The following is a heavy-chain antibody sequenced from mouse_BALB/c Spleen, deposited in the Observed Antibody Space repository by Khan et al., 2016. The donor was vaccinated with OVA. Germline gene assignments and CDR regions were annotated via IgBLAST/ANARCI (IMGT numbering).Heavy chain of an antibody. J-gene: IGHJ3*01. CDR1: GFSLTNYS. D-gene: IGHD2-4*01. CDR3: ARRGYDYGRGALFAY. Sequence: QVQLKQSGPGLVQPSQSLSITCTVSGFSLTNYSLHWVRQSPGKGLEWLGVIWSAGSTDYNAAFISRLTIRKDNSRSQVFFKMNSLQPNATAIYYCARRGYDYGRGALFAYWGQGTLVTVSA. CDR2: IWSAGST. V-gene: IGHV2-2*02.